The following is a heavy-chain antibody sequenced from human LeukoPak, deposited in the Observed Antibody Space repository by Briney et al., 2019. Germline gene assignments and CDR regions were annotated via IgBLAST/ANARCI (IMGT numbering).Heavy chain of an antibody. CDR1: GGSISSSY. CDR2: IHHSGST. J-gene: IGHJ5*02. Sequence: PSETLSLTCTVSGGSISSSYWSWIRQSPGKGLEWTGYIHHSGSTNYNPSLKSRVTISIDTSKTQLSLSLTSVSAADTAVYYCARHSDRGSWCGWFDPWGQGTLVTVSS. D-gene: IGHD6-13*01. V-gene: IGHV4-59*08. CDR3: ARHSDRGSWCGWFDP.